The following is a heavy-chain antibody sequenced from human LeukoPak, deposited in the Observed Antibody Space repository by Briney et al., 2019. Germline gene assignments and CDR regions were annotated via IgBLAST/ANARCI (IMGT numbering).Heavy chain of an antibody. D-gene: IGHD6-13*01. Sequence: SETLSLTCIVSGGSIGTYYWTWIRQPPGKGLEWIGYIDYSGSTNYNPSLKSRVSISVDTSKSQFSLKLTSLTAADTAVYYSARGRRSSSRHEVIDIWGQGTMVTVSS. V-gene: IGHV4-59*01. CDR3: ARGRRSSSRHEVIDI. CDR1: GGSIGTYY. J-gene: IGHJ3*02. CDR2: IDYSGST.